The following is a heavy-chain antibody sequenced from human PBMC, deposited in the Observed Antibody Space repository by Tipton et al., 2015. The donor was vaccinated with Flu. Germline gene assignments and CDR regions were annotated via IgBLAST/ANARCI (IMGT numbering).Heavy chain of an antibody. V-gene: IGHV4-4*07. CDR3: AGYSSSWSHYGMDV. Sequence: TLSLTCTVSVGSISSYYWSWIRQPAGKGLEWIGRIYTSGSTNYNPTLKSRVTMSVDTSKNQFSLKLSSVTAADTAVYYCAGYSSSWSHYGMDVWGQGTMVTVSS. CDR1: VGSISSYY. D-gene: IGHD6-13*01. CDR2: IYTSGST. J-gene: IGHJ6*02.